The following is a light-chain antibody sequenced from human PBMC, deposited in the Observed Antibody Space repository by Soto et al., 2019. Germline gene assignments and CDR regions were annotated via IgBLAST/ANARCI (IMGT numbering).Light chain of an antibody. V-gene: IGLV2-14*01. CDR2: EVR. CDR1: MRDVGAYNL. CDR3: SAYTARSTLV. J-gene: IGLJ3*02. Sequence: QSVLTQPASVSGSAGQSITISCSGTMRDVGAYNLVSRYQQHPGTAPKLIIYEVRNRPSGISSRFSGSRSGNTASLTISGLQSEDEGDYYGSAYTARSTLVFGGGTKLTVL.